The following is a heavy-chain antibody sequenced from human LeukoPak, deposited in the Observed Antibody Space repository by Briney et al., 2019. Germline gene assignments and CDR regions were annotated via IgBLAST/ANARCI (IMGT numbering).Heavy chain of an antibody. J-gene: IGHJ5*02. CDR2: ISGSGGST. CDR1: GFTFSSYA. CDR3: ATTEGIESSAYFSLNH. D-gene: IGHD3-22*01. Sequence: GGSLRLSCAASGFTFSSYAMSWVRQAPGKGLEWVSAISGSGGSTYYADSVKGRFTISRDNSKNTLYLQMNSLRVEDTAVYYCATTEGIESSAYFSLNHWGQGTLVTVSS. V-gene: IGHV3-23*01.